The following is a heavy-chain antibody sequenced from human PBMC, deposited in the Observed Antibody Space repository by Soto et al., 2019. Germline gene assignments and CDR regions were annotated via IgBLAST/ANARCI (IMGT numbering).Heavy chain of an antibody. V-gene: IGHV1-69*13. CDR1: GGTFSSYA. CDR2: IIPIFGTA. D-gene: IGHD2-15*01. Sequence: VASVKVSCKASGGTFSSYAISWVRQAPGQGLEWMGGIIPIFGTANYAQKFQGRVTITADESTSTAYMELSSLRSEDTAVYYCAREGVVVPPTWEGGYCSGGSCYSYYYYGMDVWGQGTTVTVSS. CDR3: AREGVVVPPTWEGGYCSGGSCYSYYYYGMDV. J-gene: IGHJ6*02.